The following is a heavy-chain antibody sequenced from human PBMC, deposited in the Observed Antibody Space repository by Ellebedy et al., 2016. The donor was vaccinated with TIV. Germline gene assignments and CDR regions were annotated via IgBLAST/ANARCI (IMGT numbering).Heavy chain of an antibody. J-gene: IGHJ5*02. D-gene: IGHD6-19*01. V-gene: IGHV1-46*01. CDR2: INPSGGST. Sequence: ASVKVSCXASGYTFTSYYMHWVRQAPGQGLEWMGIINPSGGSTSYAQKFQGRVTMTRDTSTGTVYMELSSLRSEDTAVYYCARDRDSSGWYQNWFDPWGQGTLVTVSS. CDR3: ARDRDSSGWYQNWFDP. CDR1: GYTFTSYY.